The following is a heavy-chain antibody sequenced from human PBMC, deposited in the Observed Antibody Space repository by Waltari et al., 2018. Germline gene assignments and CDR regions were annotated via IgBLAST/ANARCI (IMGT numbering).Heavy chain of an antibody. V-gene: IGHV4-34*01. Sequence: VQLQQWGAGLLKPSETLSLTCAVYGGSCSGYYWSWSRQPAGKVLGWVGEITNSGRTNYNPTFKSRVTISADTSKNTFYLKLSCVTAADTAVYYCARLGSGRYDFDYWGQGTLVTVSS. CDR1: GGSCSGYY. CDR3: ARLGSGRYDFDY. J-gene: IGHJ4*02. D-gene: IGHD3-10*01. CDR2: ITNSGRT.